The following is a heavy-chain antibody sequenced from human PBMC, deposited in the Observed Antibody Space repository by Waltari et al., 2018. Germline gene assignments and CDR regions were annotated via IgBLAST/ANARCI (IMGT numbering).Heavy chain of an antibody. V-gene: IGHV4-61*02. D-gene: IGHD3-9*01. CDR3: ARGDDRRARYFFDQ. CDR2: IYSRGER. J-gene: IGHJ4*02. Sequence: QVQLQESGPGLVRASQTLSLTCSVSGGSINSENYFWGWVRQPANKGLEWIGRIYSRGERRYNTSLESRVTMSVDRTRNQFSLRLTAVTAADTALYFCARGDDRRARYFFDQWGQGILVTVSS. CDR1: GGSINSENYF.